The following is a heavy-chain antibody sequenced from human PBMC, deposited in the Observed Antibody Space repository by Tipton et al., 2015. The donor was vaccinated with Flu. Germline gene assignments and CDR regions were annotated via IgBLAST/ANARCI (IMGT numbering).Heavy chain of an antibody. CDR2: IYPSGTT. CDR1: GYSIRSGYY. V-gene: IGHV4-38-2*02. Sequence: TLSLTCTVSGYSIRSGYYWGWIRQPPGKGPEWIGSIYPSGTTYYNPSLKSRVTISVDTSKSQFSLKLRSVTAADTAVYYCARLSYYDVDLKNFYFDYWGQGALVTVSS. D-gene: IGHD3-10*02. CDR3: ARLSYYDVDLKNFYFDY. J-gene: IGHJ4*02.